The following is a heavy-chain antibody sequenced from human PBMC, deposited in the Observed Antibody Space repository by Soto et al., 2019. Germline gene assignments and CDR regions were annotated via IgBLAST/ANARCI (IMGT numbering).Heavy chain of an antibody. CDR3: AKDEYWERHFYSFIDL. Sequence: QVQLVESGGGAVEPGRSLSLSCAASGFTFSSYAMHWVRQAPGKALEWVAVISHDGSITYYSDSVKGRFTMSRDNSNNTLFLHMSSLRSEETAIYYCAKDEYWERHFYSFIDLWGRGTAVTVSS. V-gene: IGHV3-30*15. J-gene: IGHJ6*03. CDR1: GFTFSSYA. D-gene: IGHD1-26*01. CDR2: ISHDGSIT.